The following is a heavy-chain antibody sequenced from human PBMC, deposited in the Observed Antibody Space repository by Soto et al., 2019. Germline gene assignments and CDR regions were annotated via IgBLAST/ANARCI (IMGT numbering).Heavy chain of an antibody. Sequence: GESLKISCKGSGYSFTSYWIGWVRQMPGKGLEWMGIIYPGDSDTRYSPSFQGQVTISADKSISTAYLQWSSLKASDTAMYYCARHLPIAARLYYHYGMDVWGQGTTVTVSS. V-gene: IGHV5-51*01. CDR2: IYPGDSDT. J-gene: IGHJ6*02. CDR3: ARHLPIAARLYYHYGMDV. CDR1: GYSFTSYW. D-gene: IGHD6-6*01.